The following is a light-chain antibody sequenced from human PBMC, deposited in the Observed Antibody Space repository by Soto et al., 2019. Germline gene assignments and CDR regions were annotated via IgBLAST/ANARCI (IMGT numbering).Light chain of an antibody. V-gene: IGKV3-20*01. J-gene: IGKJ1*01. Sequence: ENVLTQSPGTLSLTPGERATLSCRASQSVSSSYLAWYQQKPGQAPRLLIYGASSRATGITDRFSGSGSGTDFTLTIRRLEPEDFAVYYCQQYGSSPTTFGQGTNVDVK. CDR2: GAS. CDR1: QSVSSSY. CDR3: QQYGSSPTT.